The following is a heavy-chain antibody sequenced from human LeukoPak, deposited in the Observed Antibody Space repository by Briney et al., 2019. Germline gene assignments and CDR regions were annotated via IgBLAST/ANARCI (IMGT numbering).Heavy chain of an antibody. V-gene: IGHV3-30*01. CDR1: GFTFSSYA. CDR2: ISYDGSNK. J-gene: IGHJ4*02. Sequence: GRSLRLSCAASGFTFSSYAMHWVRQAPGKGLEWVAVISYDGSNKYYADSVKGRFTISRDNSKNTLYLQMNSRRAEDTAVYYCARVLPVGDGYIGGEADYWGQGTLVTVSS. D-gene: IGHD5-24*01. CDR3: ARVLPVGDGYIGGEADY.